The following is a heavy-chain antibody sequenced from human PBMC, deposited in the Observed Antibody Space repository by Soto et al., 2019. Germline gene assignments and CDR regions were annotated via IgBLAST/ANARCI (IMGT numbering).Heavy chain of an antibody. CDR3: ATWIRGFCSSTSCYTGLYYYGMDV. Sequence: ASVNVSCKVSGYTLTELSMHWVRQAPGKGLEGMGGFDPGDGETIYAQKFQGRVTVTEDTSTDTAYMELSSVRSEDTAVYYCATWIRGFCSSTSCYTGLYYYGMDVWGQGTTVTVSS. CDR2: FDPGDGET. D-gene: IGHD2-2*02. J-gene: IGHJ6*02. CDR1: GYTLTELS. V-gene: IGHV1-24*01.